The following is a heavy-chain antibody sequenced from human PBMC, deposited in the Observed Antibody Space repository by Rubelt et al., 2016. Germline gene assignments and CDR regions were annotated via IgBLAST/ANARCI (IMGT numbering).Heavy chain of an antibody. CDR1: GGSISSSSYY. CDR3: ARDRGYGGRYYFDY. V-gene: IGHV4-39*07. J-gene: IGHJ4*02. CDR2: IYYSGST. Sequence: QLQLQESGPGLVKPSETLSLTCTVSGGSISSSSYYWGWIRQPPGKGLAWIGSIYYSGSTNYNPSLKGRVTISVDTSKNQFSLKLSSVTAADTAVYYCARDRGYGGRYYFDYWGQGTLVTVSS. D-gene: IGHD5-12*01.